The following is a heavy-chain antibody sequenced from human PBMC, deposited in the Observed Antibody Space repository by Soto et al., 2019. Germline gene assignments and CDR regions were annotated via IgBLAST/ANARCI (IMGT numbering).Heavy chain of an antibody. V-gene: IGHV1-69*01. Sequence: QVQLVQSGAEVRKPGSSVKVSCKASGGTFSSYAIGWVRQAPGQGLEWMGGIIPIFGTANYAQKFQGRVTITADESTSTAYMELSSLRSVDTAVYYCARDKVGYYDSSGYYRVSVPPDYYYGMDVWGQGTTVTVSS. J-gene: IGHJ6*02. CDR3: ARDKVGYYDSSGYYRVSVPPDYYYGMDV. CDR2: IIPIFGTA. CDR1: GGTFSSYA. D-gene: IGHD3-22*01.